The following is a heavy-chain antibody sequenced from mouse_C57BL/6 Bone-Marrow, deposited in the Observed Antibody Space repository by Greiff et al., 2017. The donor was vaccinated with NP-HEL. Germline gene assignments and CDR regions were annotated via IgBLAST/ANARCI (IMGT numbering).Heavy chain of an antibody. V-gene: IGHV5-16*01. J-gene: IGHJ4*01. D-gene: IGHD2-4*01. CDR3: AREGGLRRRTYAMDY. Sequence: EVMLVESEGGLVQPGSSMKLSCTTSGFTFSDYYMAWVRQVPEKGLDWVANINYDGSSTYYLDSLKSRFIISRDNAKNILYLQMSSLQSEDTATYYCAREGGLRRRTYAMDYWGQGTSVTVSS. CDR2: INYDGSST. CDR1: GFTFSDYY.